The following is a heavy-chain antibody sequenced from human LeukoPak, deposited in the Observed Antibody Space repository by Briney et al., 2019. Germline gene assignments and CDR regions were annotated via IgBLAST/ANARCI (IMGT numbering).Heavy chain of an antibody. Sequence: GGSLKLSFSASGFDFSTYSMGLVRQAPRRGPELVPAISGTGGDTYYSDSVKGRFTISRDNSKITLELQMHSLRAEDTAVFYCARGDYGGDFRYYDYWGPGILVTVSS. V-gene: IGHV3-23*01. CDR2: ISGTGGDT. J-gene: IGHJ4*02. CDR1: GFDFSTYS. D-gene: IGHD4-23*01. CDR3: ARGDYGGDFRYYDY.